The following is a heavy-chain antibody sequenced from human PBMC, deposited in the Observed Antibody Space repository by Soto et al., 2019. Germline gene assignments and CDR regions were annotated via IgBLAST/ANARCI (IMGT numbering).Heavy chain of an antibody. CDR2: VSFSGST. CDR3: ARDRTVIGGDRKRYYFGMDV. Sequence: QVQLQASGPGLVKPPGTLSLTCTVSGASLTGDYWSWVRQPPGKALEWIGYVSFSGSTNYNPSLTGRVTISVDTSKNQFSLKLWSVTAADTAVYYCARDRTVIGGDRKRYYFGMDVWGQGTSVIVSS. D-gene: IGHD3-16*02. CDR1: GASLTGDY. V-gene: IGHV4-59*01. J-gene: IGHJ6*02.